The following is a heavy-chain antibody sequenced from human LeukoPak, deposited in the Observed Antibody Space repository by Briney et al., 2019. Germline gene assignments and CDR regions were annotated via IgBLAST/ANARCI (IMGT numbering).Heavy chain of an antibody. Sequence: SVKVSCKASGGTFSSYAISWVRQAPGQRLEWMGRIIPIFGTANYAQKFQGRVTITTDESTSTAYMELSSLRSEDTAVYYCARDQPLLDYYDSSGGMVDWGQGTLVTVSS. CDR1: GGTFSSYA. D-gene: IGHD3-22*01. V-gene: IGHV1-69*05. CDR2: IIPIFGTA. J-gene: IGHJ4*02. CDR3: ARDQPLLDYYDSSGGMVD.